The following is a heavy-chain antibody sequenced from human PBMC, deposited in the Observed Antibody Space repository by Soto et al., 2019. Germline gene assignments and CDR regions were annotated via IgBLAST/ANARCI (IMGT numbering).Heavy chain of an antibody. Sequence: GGSLRLSCAASGFTFKYYAMSWVRQAPGKGLEWVSAISGGGDNTYYADSVKGRFTVARDNSKNTLYLQMNSLRAGDTAVYYCAKYGSGRPNFDYWGQGTLVTVSS. J-gene: IGHJ4*02. V-gene: IGHV3-23*01. CDR1: GFTFKYYA. CDR3: AKYGSGRPNFDY. CDR2: ISGGGDNT. D-gene: IGHD3-10*01.